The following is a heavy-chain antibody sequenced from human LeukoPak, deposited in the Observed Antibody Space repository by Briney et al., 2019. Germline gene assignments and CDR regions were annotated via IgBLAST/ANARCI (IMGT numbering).Heavy chain of an antibody. CDR2: INPNSGGT. CDR3: ARGRRAVKPTYYMDV. Sequence: GPPVKVSRKASGYTFTGYYMHWVRQAPGQGLEWMGWINPNSGGTNYAQKFQGRVTMTRDTSISTAYMELSSLRSEDTAVYYCARGRRAVKPTYYMDVWGKGTTVTISS. J-gene: IGHJ6*03. CDR1: GYTFTGYY. V-gene: IGHV1-2*02. D-gene: IGHD6-25*01.